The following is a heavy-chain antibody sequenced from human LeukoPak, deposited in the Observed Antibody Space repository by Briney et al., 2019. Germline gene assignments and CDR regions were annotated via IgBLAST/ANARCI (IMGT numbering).Heavy chain of an antibody. Sequence: ASATLSLTRTVSGGSISSYYWSWIRQPPGKGLEWIGYIYYSGSTNDNPSLKSRVNISVDTSKNQFSLKLRSVTAADTAVYYCARGNYGDYAEGAYDYWGQGTLVTVSS. CDR2: IYYSGST. J-gene: IGHJ4*02. V-gene: IGHV4-59*01. D-gene: IGHD4-17*01. CDR1: GGSISSYY. CDR3: ARGNYGDYAEGAYDY.